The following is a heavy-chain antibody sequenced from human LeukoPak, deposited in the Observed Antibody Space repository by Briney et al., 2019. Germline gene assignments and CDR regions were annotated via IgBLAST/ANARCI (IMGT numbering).Heavy chain of an antibody. D-gene: IGHD6-19*01. CDR2: IWYDGSNK. CDR3: ARDYGQISNTVAGIRH. CDR1: GFTFSSYG. Sequence: GGSLRLSCAASGFTFSSYGMDWVRQAPGKGLEWVAVIWYDGSNKYYADSVKGRFTISRDNSKNTLYLQMNSLRAEDTAVYYCARDYGQISNTVAGIRHWGQGTLVTVSS. V-gene: IGHV3-33*01. J-gene: IGHJ4*02.